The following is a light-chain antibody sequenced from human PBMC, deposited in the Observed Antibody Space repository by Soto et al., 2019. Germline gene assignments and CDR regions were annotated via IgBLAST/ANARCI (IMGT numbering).Light chain of an antibody. V-gene: IGKV3-20*01. CDR2: GIS. J-gene: IGKJ1*01. CDR1: QSVSSDY. CDR3: QQYSRSPWT. Sequence: EIVLTQSPSTLSLSPGDSATLSCRASQSVSSDYLAWYQQNPGQTPRLLIYGISNRATGTPDRFSGSGSGTDFTLTISRLEPEDFTVYYCQQYSRSPWTFGQGTKVEIK.